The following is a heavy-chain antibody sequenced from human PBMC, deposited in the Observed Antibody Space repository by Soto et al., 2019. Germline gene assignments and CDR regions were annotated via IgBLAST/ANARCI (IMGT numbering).Heavy chain of an antibody. V-gene: IGHV1-8*01. J-gene: IGHJ3*02. CDR2: LNPNSGQT. CDR1: RSNFNKYD. Sequence: ASVKVSCKTARSNFNKYDFNWVRPAPGQGLVWMVCLNPNSGQTSFAQKFQGRVTMTRDTSISTAYMELNSLTSEDTAVYYCATNAFENWGPGTMVTVAS. CDR3: ATNAFEN.